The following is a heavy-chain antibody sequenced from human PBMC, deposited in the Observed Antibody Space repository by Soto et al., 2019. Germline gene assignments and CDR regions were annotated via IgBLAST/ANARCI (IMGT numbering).Heavy chain of an antibody. Sequence: QVQLVESGGGVVQPGRSLRLSCAASGFTFSSYGMHWVRQAPGKGLEWVAVISYDGSDKYYADSVKGRFIISRDNSKNTLNLQMTSLRADDTAVYYCAKALGELSPESYDYWGQGTLITVSS. CDR3: AKALGELSPESYDY. J-gene: IGHJ4*02. D-gene: IGHD3-16*02. V-gene: IGHV3-30*18. CDR1: GFTFSSYG. CDR2: ISYDGSDK.